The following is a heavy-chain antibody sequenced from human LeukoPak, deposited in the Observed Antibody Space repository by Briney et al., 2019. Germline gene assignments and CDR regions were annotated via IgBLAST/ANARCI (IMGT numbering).Heavy chain of an antibody. D-gene: IGHD3-16*01. CDR2: IYPGDSDT. V-gene: IGHV5-51*01. J-gene: IGHJ4*02. CDR1: GYSFTSCW. CDR3: ARWDIRMVPH. Sequence: GESLNFSCKGSGYSFTSCWIGWVRQMPRKGLGWMGIIYPGDSDTRYSPSFQGHVTISADKSISTAYLQWSSLKAADTAMYYCARWDIRMVPHWGQGTLVTVSS.